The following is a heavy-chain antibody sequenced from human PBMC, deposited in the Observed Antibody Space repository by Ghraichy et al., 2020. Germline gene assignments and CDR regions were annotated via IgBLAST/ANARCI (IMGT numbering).Heavy chain of an antibody. CDR2: LNIDGTTV. CDR1: GFSFTDYW. D-gene: IGHD1-14*01. Sequence: GESLNISCAASGFSFTDYWMHWVRQTPGRGLEWVSHLNIDGTTVNYADSVKGRFTISRDNAKNTMYLQMISLTVGDTAVYYCVRSYKDGLRHFDYWGQGTLVTVSS. CDR3: VRSYKDGLRHFDY. J-gene: IGHJ4*02. V-gene: IGHV3-74*01.